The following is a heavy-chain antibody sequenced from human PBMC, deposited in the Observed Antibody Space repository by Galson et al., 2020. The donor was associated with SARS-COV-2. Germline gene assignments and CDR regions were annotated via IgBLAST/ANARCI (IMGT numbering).Heavy chain of an antibody. J-gene: IGHJ5*02. CDR2: IYYSGST. CDR1: GGSISSSSYY. Sequence: SQTLSLTCTVSGGSISSSSYYWGWIRQPPGKGLEWIGSIYYSGSTYYNPSLKSRVTISVDTSKNQFSLKLNSVTAADTAVYYCASTIIGAKGFDPWGQGTLVTVSS. D-gene: IGHD3-10*01. CDR3: ASTIIGAKGFDP. V-gene: IGHV4-39*07.